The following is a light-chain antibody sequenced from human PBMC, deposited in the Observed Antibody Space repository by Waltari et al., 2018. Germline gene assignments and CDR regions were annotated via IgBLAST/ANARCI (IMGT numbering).Light chain of an antibody. Sequence: DIVMTQSPDSLAVSLGERATINCKSSQSVLYSSNNQNYLTWYQKKPGQPAKLLIYWASTRESGVPDRFSGSGSGTDFTLTISSLQAEDVAVYYCQQYYDTPFTFGPGTKVDVK. J-gene: IGKJ3*01. V-gene: IGKV4-1*01. CDR2: WAS. CDR1: QSVLYSSNNQNY. CDR3: QQYYDTPFT.